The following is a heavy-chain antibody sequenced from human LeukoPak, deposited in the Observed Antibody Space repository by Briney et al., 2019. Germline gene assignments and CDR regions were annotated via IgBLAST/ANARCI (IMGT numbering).Heavy chain of an antibody. CDR3: AKDPYKVVVAAQGFDP. CDR1: GFTFSSYA. J-gene: IGHJ5*02. CDR2: ISGSGGST. D-gene: IGHD2-15*01. Sequence: PGGSLRLSCAASGFTFSSYAMSWVRQAPGKGLEWVSAISGSGGSTYYADSVKGRFTISRDNSKNTPYLQMNSLRAEDTAVYYCAKDPYKVVVAAQGFDPWGQGTLVTVSS. V-gene: IGHV3-23*01.